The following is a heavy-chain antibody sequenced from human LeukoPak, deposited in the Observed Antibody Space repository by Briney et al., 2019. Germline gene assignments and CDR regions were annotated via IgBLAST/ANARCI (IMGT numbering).Heavy chain of an antibody. Sequence: SETLSLTCAVHGGSFSGYYWSWIRQPPRKGLGWGGEIKHSGSTNYNPSLKSRVTISVDTSKNQFSLKLSSVTAADTAVYYCARGLQSAVAPAQYFDLWGRGTLVTVSS. CDR1: GGSFSGYY. J-gene: IGHJ2*01. D-gene: IGHD6-19*01. V-gene: IGHV4-34*01. CDR3: ARGLQSAVAPAQYFDL. CDR2: IKHSGST.